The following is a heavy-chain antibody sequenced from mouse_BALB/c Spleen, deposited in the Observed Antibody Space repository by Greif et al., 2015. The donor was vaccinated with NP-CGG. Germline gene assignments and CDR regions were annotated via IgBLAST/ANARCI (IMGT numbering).Heavy chain of an antibody. V-gene: IGHV14-3*02. Sequence: VQLQQSGAELLKPGASVKLSCTASGFNIKDTYMHWVKQRPEQGLEWIGRIDPANGNTKYDPKFQGKATITADTSSNTAYLQLSSLTSEDTAVYYCARGFPYYAMDYWGQGTSVTVSS. CDR2: IDPANGNT. CDR3: ARGFPYYAMDY. J-gene: IGHJ4*01. CDR1: GFNIKDTY.